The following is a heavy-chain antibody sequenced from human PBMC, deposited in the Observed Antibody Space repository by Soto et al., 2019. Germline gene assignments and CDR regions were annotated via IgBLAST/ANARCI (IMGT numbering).Heavy chain of an antibody. CDR1: GDSVSSNSAA. CDR2: TYYRAKWYN. CDR3: AREAGHFGGFDY. J-gene: IGHJ4*02. V-gene: IGHV6-1*01. D-gene: IGHD3-10*01. Sequence: PSQTLSLTCAISGDSVSSNSAAWNWFRQSPSRGLEWLGRTYYRAKWYNHYAESMESRVIINPDTSKNQFSLVLNSVTPEDTSVYFCAREAGHFGGFDYWGQGTLVTVSS.